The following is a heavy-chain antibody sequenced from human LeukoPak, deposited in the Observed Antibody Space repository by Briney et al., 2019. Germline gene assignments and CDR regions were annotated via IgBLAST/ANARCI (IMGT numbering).Heavy chain of an antibody. Sequence: GGSLRLSCEASGFTFNNYVMTWVRQAPGKGLEWVSSISASAAMTYYADSVKGRFAISTDNSKNTLYLQMNSLRAEDTAVYYCARDVMSTGTQGWFDPWGQGTLVTVSS. V-gene: IGHV3-23*01. CDR3: ARDVMSTGTQGWFDP. CDR2: ISASAAMT. CDR1: GFTFNNYV. D-gene: IGHD1-1*01. J-gene: IGHJ5*02.